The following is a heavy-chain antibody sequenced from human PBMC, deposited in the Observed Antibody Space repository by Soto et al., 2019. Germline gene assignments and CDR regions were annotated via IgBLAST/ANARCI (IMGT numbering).Heavy chain of an antibody. Sequence: EVQLVESGGGLVKPGGSLRLSCAASGFTFSSYSMNWVRQAPGKGLEWVSSISSSSSYIYYADSVKGRFTISRDNAKNSPDPQRNGLRAEDTAVYYCASEILSSSWDYYYYYGMDVWGQGTTVTVSS. D-gene: IGHD6-13*01. CDR3: ASEILSSSWDYYYYYGMDV. CDR2: ISSSSSYI. J-gene: IGHJ6*02. V-gene: IGHV3-21*01. CDR1: GFTFSSYS.